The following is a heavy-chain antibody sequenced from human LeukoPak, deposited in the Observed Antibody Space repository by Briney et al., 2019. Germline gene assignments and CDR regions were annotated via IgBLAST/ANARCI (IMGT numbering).Heavy chain of an antibody. D-gene: IGHD1-26*01. CDR2: IYPDDSET. CDR1: GYRFTSYW. CDR3: ARPSSGTYYGMDV. J-gene: IGHJ6*02. V-gene: IGHV5-51*01. Sequence: GESLKISCKGSGYRFTSYWIAWVRRMPGKGLEWMGTIYPDDSETRYSPSSQGQVTISADKSIRTAYLQWSTLEASDTATYYCARPSSGTYYGMDVWGQGTTVTVSS.